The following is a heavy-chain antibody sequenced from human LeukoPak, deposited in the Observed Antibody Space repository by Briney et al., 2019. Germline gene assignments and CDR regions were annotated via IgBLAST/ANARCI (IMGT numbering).Heavy chain of an antibody. J-gene: IGHJ6*03. V-gene: IGHV4-59*01. CDR2: FHYSGST. CDR1: GGSISSYY. CDR3: ARTEARYYMDV. Sequence: SETLSLTCTVSGGSISSYYWSWIRQPPGKGLEWIGYFHYSGSTNYNPSLKSRVTISVDTSKTQFSLKLSSVTAADTAVYYCARTEARYYMDVWGKGTTVTVSS.